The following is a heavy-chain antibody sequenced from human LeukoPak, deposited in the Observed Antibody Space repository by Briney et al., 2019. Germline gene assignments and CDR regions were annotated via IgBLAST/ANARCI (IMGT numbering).Heavy chain of an antibody. CDR3: ARLRGSSLSYWYFDL. D-gene: IGHD6-13*01. V-gene: IGHV5-51*01. CDR1: GYSFTGYW. CDR2: VYPGNSDT. J-gene: IGHJ2*01. Sequence: GESLKISCKGSGYSFTGYWIGWVRQMPGKGLEWMGIVYPGNSDTRFSPSFQGQATISADKSISTAYLQWSSLKASDTAMYYCARLRGSSLSYWYFDLWGRGTLVTVSS.